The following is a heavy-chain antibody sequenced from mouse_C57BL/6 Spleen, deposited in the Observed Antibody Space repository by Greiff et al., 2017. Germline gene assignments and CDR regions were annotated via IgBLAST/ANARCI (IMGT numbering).Heavy chain of an antibody. Sequence: VNLVESGPGLVAPSQSLSITCTVSGFSLTSYAISWVRQPPGKGLEWLGVIWTGGGTNYNSALKSRLSISKDNSKSQVFLKMNSLQTDDTARYYCARKGGDYDGGPWFAYWGQGTLVTVSA. V-gene: IGHV2-9-1*01. J-gene: IGHJ3*01. CDR1: GFSLTSYA. CDR3: ARKGGDYDGGPWFAY. D-gene: IGHD2-4*01. CDR2: IWTGGGT.